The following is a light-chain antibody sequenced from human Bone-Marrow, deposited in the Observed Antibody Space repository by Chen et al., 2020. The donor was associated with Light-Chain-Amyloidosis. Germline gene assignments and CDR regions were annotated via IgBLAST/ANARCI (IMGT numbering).Light chain of an antibody. CDR2: EYD. CDR3: QSYQGSSQGV. J-gene: IGLJ3*02. V-gene: IGLV6-57*01. Sequence: NFMLTQPHSVSESPGKTVIISYTRSSGSIATNYVQWYQQRTGSSPTTVIYEYDHRPSGVPDRFSVSIYRSSNSASLTISGLKTEDESYYYCQSYQGSSQGVFGGGTKLTVL. CDR1: SGSIATNY.